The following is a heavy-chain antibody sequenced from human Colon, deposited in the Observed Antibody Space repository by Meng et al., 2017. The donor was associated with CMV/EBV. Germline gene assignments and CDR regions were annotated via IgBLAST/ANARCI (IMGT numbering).Heavy chain of an antibody. CDR1: GVSLSDYQ. Sequence: GESLKISCVASGVSLSDYQINWVRQAPGKGLEWLSYISKSGTTTYYADSVRGRFTISRDNTKNSLYLQMNNLRAEDSGVYYCANLPVTSGFLRAEDFWGQGTLVTVSS. V-gene: IGHV3-48*03. J-gene: IGHJ4*02. CDR2: ISKSGTTT. D-gene: IGHD5-12*01. CDR3: ANLPVTSGFLRAEDF.